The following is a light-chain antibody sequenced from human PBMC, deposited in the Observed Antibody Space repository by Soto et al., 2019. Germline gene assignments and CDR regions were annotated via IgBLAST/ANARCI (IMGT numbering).Light chain of an antibody. J-gene: IGKJ4*01. CDR3: QQYDHLSLT. CDR2: DAS. CDR1: QSISNY. V-gene: IGKV1-33*01. Sequence: MTQSPATLSASVGDRVTITCRASQSISNYLNWYQQKPGKAPNLLIFDASNLDAGVPSRFSGSGSGTYFTFTIHSLQPEDVATYYCQQYDHLSLTFGGGTKVDIK.